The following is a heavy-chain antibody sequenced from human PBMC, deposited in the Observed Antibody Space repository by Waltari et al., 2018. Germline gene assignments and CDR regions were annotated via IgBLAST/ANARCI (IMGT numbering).Heavy chain of an antibody. CDR3: ARDQWFAFDI. Sequence: EVQLVESGGGLVQPGGSLRLSCAASGFTLSSDWMSWVRQAPGKGLGGVANISTDGSEEYYVDSVRGRFTISRDNAKNSLFLQMNSLRPEDTAVYYCARDQWFAFDIWGQGTMVTVSS. V-gene: IGHV3-7*01. J-gene: IGHJ3*02. CDR1: GFTLSSDW. CDR2: ISTDGSEE. D-gene: IGHD3-22*01.